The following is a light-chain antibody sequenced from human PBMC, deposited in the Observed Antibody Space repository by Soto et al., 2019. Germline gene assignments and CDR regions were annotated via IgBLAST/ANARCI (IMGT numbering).Light chain of an antibody. CDR1: STDASDYDY. CDR3: SSYVRGGTYV. J-gene: IGLJ1*01. V-gene: IGLV2-14*01. Sequence: QSVLTQPASVSGSPGQSITISCTGASTDASDYDYVSWYQQYPGKAPKLMIFEVSNRPSGVSNRFSGSKSGTTASLTISRLQTEDEADYYCSSYVRGGTYVFGTGTKVTVL. CDR2: EVS.